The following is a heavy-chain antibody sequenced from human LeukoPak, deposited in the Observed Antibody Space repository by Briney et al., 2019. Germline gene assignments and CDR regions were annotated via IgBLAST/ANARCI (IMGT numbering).Heavy chain of an antibody. CDR3: ARSTVYYYDSSGPHWYFDL. Sequence: GGSLRLSCAASGFTFSSYAMSWVRQAPGKGLEWVSVIYSGGSTYYADSVKGRFTISRDNSKNTLYLQMNSLRAEDTAVYYCARSTVYYYDSSGPHWYFDLWGRGTLVTVSS. V-gene: IGHV3-66*01. CDR2: IYSGGST. D-gene: IGHD3-22*01. J-gene: IGHJ2*01. CDR1: GFTFSSYA.